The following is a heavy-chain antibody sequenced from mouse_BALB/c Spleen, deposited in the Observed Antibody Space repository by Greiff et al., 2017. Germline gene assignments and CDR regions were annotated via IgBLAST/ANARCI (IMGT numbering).Heavy chain of an antibody. Sequence: EVQLQESGGGLVQPGGSLKLSCAASGFDFSRYWMSWVRQAPGKGLEWIGEINPDSSTINYTPSLKDKFIISRDNAKNTLYLQMSKVRSEDTALYYCARPGGNYGAMDYWGQGTSVTVSS. J-gene: IGHJ4*01. CDR3: ARPGGNYGAMDY. CDR2: INPDSSTI. CDR1: GFDFSRYW. V-gene: IGHV4-1*02. D-gene: IGHD2-1*01.